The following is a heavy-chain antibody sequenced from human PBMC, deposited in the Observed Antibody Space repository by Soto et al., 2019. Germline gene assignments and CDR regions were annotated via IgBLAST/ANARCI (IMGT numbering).Heavy chain of an antibody. CDR3: ARGWGRDYDSSGYYYDSYFDY. Sequence: SGTLSLTCAVSGGSISSSNWWRWFRQPPGKGLEWIVEIYHSGSTNYNPSLKSRVTISVDKSKNQFSLKLSSVTAADTAVYYCARGWGRDYDSSGYYYDSYFDYWGQGTLVAVSS. CDR1: GGSISSSNW. J-gene: IGHJ4*02. CDR2: IYHSGST. V-gene: IGHV4-4*02. D-gene: IGHD3-22*01.